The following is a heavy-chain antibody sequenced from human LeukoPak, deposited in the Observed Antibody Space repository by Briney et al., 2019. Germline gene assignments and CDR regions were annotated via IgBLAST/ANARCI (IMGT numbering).Heavy chain of an antibody. J-gene: IGHJ5*02. Sequence: PSETLSLTCTVSGGSISSYFWSWIRQPPGKGLEWIGYISYNGRTNYNPSLKSRVIISVDTSKSQFSLNLSSVIAADTAVYYCTISAYRGVTQFDPWGQGTLVTVSS. D-gene: IGHD3-10*01. V-gene: IGHV4-59*01. CDR2: ISYNGRT. CDR1: GGSISSYF. CDR3: TISAYRGVTQFDP.